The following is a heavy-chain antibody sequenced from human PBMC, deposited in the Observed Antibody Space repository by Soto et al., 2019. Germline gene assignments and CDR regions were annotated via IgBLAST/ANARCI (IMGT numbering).Heavy chain of an antibody. CDR3: TRDWAGNYGSDV. D-gene: IGHD3-16*01. V-gene: IGHV6-1*01. J-gene: IGHJ6*02. CDR1: VDSVSSNRAA. CDR2: TYYRSKLYN. Sequence: SQTLSLTCAISVDSVSSNRAAWNLISQSPSRGLEWLGRTYYRSKLYNDYADSVKSRITINPDTSKNQFSLQLNSVTPEDTAVYYCTRDWAGNYGSDVWGQGTTVTVSS.